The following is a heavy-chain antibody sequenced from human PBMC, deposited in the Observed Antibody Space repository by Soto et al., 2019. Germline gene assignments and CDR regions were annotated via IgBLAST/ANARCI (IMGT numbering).Heavy chain of an antibody. CDR1: GGSISSYR. Sequence: SETLSLTCTVSGGSISSYRWSWIRQPAGKGLEWIGRHNTYGNTHYNPSLKSRVTVSVDTSRNQFFLTLRSVTAADSAVYHCGRESGETWDYEASWGQGTPVTVSS. D-gene: IGHD1-7*01. CDR3: GRESGETWDYEAS. CDR2: HNTYGNT. J-gene: IGHJ5*02. V-gene: IGHV4-4*07.